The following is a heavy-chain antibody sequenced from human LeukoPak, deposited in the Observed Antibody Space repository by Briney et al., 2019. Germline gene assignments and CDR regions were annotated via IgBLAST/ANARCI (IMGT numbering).Heavy chain of an antibody. V-gene: IGHV3-23*01. CDR3: AKDQGFGELFGGVPRYGMDV. J-gene: IGHJ6*02. CDR2: ISGSGGST. D-gene: IGHD3-10*01. Sequence: PGGSLRLSCAASGFTFSSYAMSWVRQAPGKGLEWVSAISGSGGSTYYADSVKGRFTISRDNSKNTLYLQMNSLRAEDTAVYYCAKDQGFGELFGGVPRYGMDVWGQGTTVTVSS. CDR1: GFTFSSYA.